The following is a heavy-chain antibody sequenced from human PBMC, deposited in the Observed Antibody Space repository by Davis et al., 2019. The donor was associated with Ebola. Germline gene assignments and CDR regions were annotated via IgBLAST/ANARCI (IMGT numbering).Heavy chain of an antibody. J-gene: IGHJ4*02. CDR2: ISAYNGNT. D-gene: IGHD4-17*01. CDR3: ARDLSLQWATVTIEHKPCDY. V-gene: IGHV1-18*01. Sequence: ASVKVSCKASGYTFTSYGISWVRQAPGQGLEWMGWISAYNGNTNYAQKLQGRVTMTTDTSTSTAYMELRSLRSDDTAVYYCARDLSLQWATVTIEHKPCDYWGQGTLVTVSS. CDR1: GYTFTSYG.